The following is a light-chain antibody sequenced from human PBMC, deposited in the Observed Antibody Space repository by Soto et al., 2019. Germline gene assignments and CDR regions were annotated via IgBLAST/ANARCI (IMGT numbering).Light chain of an antibody. Sequence: QSVLTQPASVSGSPGQSITISCTGTSSDVGGYNYVSWYQQHPGKAPKLMIYEVSNRPSGVSNRFSASKSGNTASLTISGLQAEDEADYYCSSYTSSTFYVFGTGTKLTVL. J-gene: IGLJ1*01. CDR3: SSYTSSTFYV. CDR1: SSDVGGYNY. V-gene: IGLV2-14*01. CDR2: EVS.